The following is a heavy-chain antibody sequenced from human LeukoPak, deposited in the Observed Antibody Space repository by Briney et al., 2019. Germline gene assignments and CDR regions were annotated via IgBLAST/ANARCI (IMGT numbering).Heavy chain of an antibody. CDR3: ARAVGPFDY. CDR2: IWNDGSNK. V-gene: IGHV3-33*01. J-gene: IGHJ4*02. CDR1: GFTFSTYG. Sequence: PGGSLRLSCAASGFTFSTYGMHWVRQAPGKALEWVAVIWNDGSNKYYADSVKGRFTISRDNSKNTLYLQMNSLRAEDTAVYFCARAVGPFDYWGQGTLVTVSS.